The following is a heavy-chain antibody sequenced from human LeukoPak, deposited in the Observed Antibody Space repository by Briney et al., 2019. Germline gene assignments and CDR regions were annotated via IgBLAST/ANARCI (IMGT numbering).Heavy chain of an antibody. J-gene: IGHJ4*02. V-gene: IGHV1-69*13. D-gene: IGHD6-19*01. CDR1: GGAFRNCA. CDR3: ARGGYSSGWYFPAY. CDR2: IIPHFGTV. Sequence: SVKVSCKASGGAFRNCAISWVRQAPGQGLEWMGGIIPHFGTVKYAQKFQGRVTITADESTSTAYMELTSLRSEDTAVYYCARGGYSSGWYFPAYWGQGTLVTVSS.